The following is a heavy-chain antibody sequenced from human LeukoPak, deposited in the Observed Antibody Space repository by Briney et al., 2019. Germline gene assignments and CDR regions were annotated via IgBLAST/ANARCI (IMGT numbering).Heavy chain of an antibody. CDR3: ARGDIVIGPTTMRPEHYLDY. CDR1: GYTFTVYY. CDR2: IDPNSGDT. J-gene: IGHJ4*02. Sequence: ASVKVSCKASGYTFTVYYLHWVRQAPGQGLEWMGWIDPNSGDTNYAQDFQGRVTMTRDTSISTAYMELSRLRSDDTAVYYCARGDIVIGPTTMRPEHYLDYWGQGTLVTVSS. V-gene: IGHV1-2*02. D-gene: IGHD2-2*01.